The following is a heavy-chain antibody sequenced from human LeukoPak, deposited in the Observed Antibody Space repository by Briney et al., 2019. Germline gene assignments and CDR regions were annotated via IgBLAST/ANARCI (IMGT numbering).Heavy chain of an antibody. CDR3: ARTQSQSGSYRYYLGY. V-gene: IGHV4-61*08. CDR1: GASVGSAGYY. D-gene: IGHD1-26*01. Sequence: SETLSLTCTVSGASVGSAGYYWSWIRQPPGGGLEWIGYIYYISNTNYNPSLKSRVTMSVDPSKNQFSLKLNPVTAADTAVYYCARTQSQSGSYRYYLGYWGQGTLVTVSS. CDR2: IYYISNT. J-gene: IGHJ4*02.